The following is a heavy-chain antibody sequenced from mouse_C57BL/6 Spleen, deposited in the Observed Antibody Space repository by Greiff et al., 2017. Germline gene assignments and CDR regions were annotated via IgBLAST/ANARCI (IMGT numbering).Heavy chain of an antibody. V-gene: IGHV1-18*01. CDR1: GYTFTDYN. D-gene: IGHD2-5*01. CDR2: INPNNGGT. Sequence: VQLQQSGPELVKPGASVKIPCKASGYTFTDYNMDWVKQSHGKSLEWIGDINPNNGGTIYNQKFKGKATLTVDKSSSTAYMELRSLTSEDTAVYYCARVGAYYSNFYAMDYWGQGTSVTVSS. J-gene: IGHJ4*01. CDR3: ARVGAYYSNFYAMDY.